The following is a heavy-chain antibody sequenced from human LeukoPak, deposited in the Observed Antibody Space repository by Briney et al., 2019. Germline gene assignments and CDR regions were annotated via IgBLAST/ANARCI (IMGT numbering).Heavy chain of an antibody. CDR3: VRDGEGAAISVNYWLDP. CDR2: MNPNNGNT. V-gene: IGHV1-8*01. Sequence: ASVKVSCKASGFTFTSYDINWLRQASGQGLEWMGWMNPNNGNTGYAQKFQGRVTMTRDTSISTAYMELRGLRSEDTAVYYCVRDGEGAAISVNYWLDPWGQGTLVTVSS. J-gene: IGHJ5*02. CDR1: GFTFTSYD. D-gene: IGHD2-2*02.